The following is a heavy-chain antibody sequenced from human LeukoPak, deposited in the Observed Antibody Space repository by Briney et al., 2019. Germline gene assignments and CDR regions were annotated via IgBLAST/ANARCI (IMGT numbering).Heavy chain of an antibody. V-gene: IGHV4-31*03. CDR1: GGSISSGGYY. CDR2: IYYSGST. Sequence: SQTLSLTCTVSGGSISSGGYYWSWIRQHPGQGLEWIGYIYYSGSTYYNPSLKSRVTISVDTSKNQFSLKLSSVTAADTAVYYCARRANNWNYAYFDYWGQGTLVTVSS. D-gene: IGHD1-7*01. J-gene: IGHJ4*02. CDR3: ARRANNWNYAYFDY.